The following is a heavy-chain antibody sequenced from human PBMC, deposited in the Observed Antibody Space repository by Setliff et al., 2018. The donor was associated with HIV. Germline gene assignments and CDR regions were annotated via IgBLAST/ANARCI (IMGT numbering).Heavy chain of an antibody. V-gene: IGHV3-7*01. D-gene: IGHD6-19*01. CDR1: GFTFRNYW. Sequence: PGGSLRLSCAASGFTFRNYWMSWVRQAPGKGLEWVANIGQDGSEKNYVDSVKGRFTISRDNTKNSLYLQMDSLRAEDTTVYYCANMQWASNAWYSFDYWGQGALVTVSS. CDR2: IGQDGSEK. CDR3: ANMQWASNAWYSFDY. J-gene: IGHJ4*02.